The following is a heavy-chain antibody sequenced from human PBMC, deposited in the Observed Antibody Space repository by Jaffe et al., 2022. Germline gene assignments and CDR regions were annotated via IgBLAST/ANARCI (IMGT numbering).Heavy chain of an antibody. CDR3: ARLVDGLVFFDY. Sequence: QVQLQESGPGLVKPSETLSLTCSLSGHSISSGYYWGWIRQPPGKGLEWIGYIRYTGSTFFNPSLKSRVTISMDTSKNQISLRLISVTAADTAVYYCARLVDGLVFFDYWGQGTLVTVSS. CDR2: IRYTGST. J-gene: IGHJ4*02. V-gene: IGHV4-38-2*01. D-gene: IGHD2-21*01. CDR1: GHSISSGYY.